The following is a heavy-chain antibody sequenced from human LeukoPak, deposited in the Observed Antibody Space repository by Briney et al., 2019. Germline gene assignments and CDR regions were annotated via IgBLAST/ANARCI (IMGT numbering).Heavy chain of an antibody. D-gene: IGHD3-10*01. J-gene: IGHJ4*02. Sequence: QPGGSLRLSCAASGFTFSGSALHWVRQASGKGLKWVGRIRSTANGYATAYAASVKGRFTISRDDSKNTAYLQMDSLKTEDTAVYYCTGNYYGSGSYADFDYWGQGTLVTVSS. CDR3: TGNYYGSGSYADFDY. V-gene: IGHV3-73*01. CDR1: GFTFSGSA. CDR2: IRSTANGYAT.